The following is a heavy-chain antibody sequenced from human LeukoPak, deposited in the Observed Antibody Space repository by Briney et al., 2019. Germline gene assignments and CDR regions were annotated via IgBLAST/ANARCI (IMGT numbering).Heavy chain of an antibody. CDR1: GFIFSHYG. J-gene: IGHJ4*02. V-gene: IGHV3-33*01. CDR2: IWSVGTNR. Sequence: PGTSLRLSCAASGFIFSHYGMHWVRQAPGKGLEWVAVIWSVGTNRYYADSVKGRFTINRDDSQKRVFLQMNSLRAEDTAVYYCARDAQRGFDYSNSLQYWGQGALVTVSS. D-gene: IGHD4-11*01. CDR3: ARDAQRGFDYSNSLQY.